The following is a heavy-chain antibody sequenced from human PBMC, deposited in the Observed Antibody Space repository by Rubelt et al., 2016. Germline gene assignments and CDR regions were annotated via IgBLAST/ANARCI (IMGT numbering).Heavy chain of an antibody. J-gene: IGHJ4*02. CDR1: GITFRSKS. D-gene: IGHD3/OR15-3a*01. CDR2: ISSTSDHI. V-gene: IGHV3-48*01. Sequence: EEQLLESGGGLVQPGESLRLSCVASGITFRSKSFNWVRQAPGKGLEWISYISSTSDHIYYADSVKGRFTISRDNSRDTLYLQMDSLRADETALYYCARDRDWSIRYFEDWGQGTLVTVSS. CDR3: ARDRDWSIRYFED.